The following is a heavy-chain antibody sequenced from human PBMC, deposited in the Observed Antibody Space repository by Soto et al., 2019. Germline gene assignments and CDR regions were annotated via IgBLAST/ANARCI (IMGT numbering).Heavy chain of an antibody. CDR1: GCSISSYY. D-gene: IGHD5-12*01. J-gene: IGHJ6*03. CDR3: ARHKDPYSRGYYYFMAV. CDR2: IYYSGST. V-gene: IGHV4-59*08. Sequence: ETLSLTCTVSGCSISSYYWSWIRQPPGKGLEWIGYIYYSGSTNYNPSLKSRVTISVDTSKNQFSLKLSSVTAADTAVYYCARHKDPYSRGYYYFMAVSGKGTTVSVSS.